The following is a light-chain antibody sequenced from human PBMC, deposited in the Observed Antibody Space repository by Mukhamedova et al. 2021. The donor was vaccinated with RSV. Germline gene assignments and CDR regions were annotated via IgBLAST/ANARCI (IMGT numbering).Light chain of an antibody. J-gene: IGKJ1*01. V-gene: IGKV1-5*03. Sequence: TWGASQSIGGWLAWYQQKPGKAPKLLIYQASSLESGVPSRFSGSGSGTEFTLTIGSLQPDDSATYYCQQYSSFSMFGQGTKVEIK. CDR2: QAS. CDR1: QSIGGW. CDR3: QQYSSFSM.